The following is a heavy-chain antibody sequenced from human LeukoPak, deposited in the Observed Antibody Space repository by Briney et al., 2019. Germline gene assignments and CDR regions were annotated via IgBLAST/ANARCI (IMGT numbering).Heavy chain of an antibody. V-gene: IGHV4-39*01. CDR3: VRRRYYYDSSGDLGWFDP. CDR1: GGSINTSSYH. Sequence: SETLSLTCAVSGGSINTSSYHWGWIRQPPGKGLELIGSIYYSGSTHYNPSLKSRVTISADTSKNQFSLKLRSVTAADTAVYYCVRRRYYYDSSGDLGWFDPWGQGTRVTVSS. J-gene: IGHJ5*02. D-gene: IGHD3-22*01. CDR2: IYYSGST.